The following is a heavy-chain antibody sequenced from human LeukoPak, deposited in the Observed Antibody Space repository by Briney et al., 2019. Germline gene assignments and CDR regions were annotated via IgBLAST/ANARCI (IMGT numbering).Heavy chain of an antibody. V-gene: IGHV4-59*01. CDR3: ARVNYDSSGYSYYFDH. CDR2: IYYSGST. Sequence: SETLSLTCSDSGGSIRSYYWSWIRQPPGKGLEWIGYIYYSGSTNYNPSLKSGVTISVDTSKNQFSLKLSSVTAADTAVYYCARVNYDSSGYSYYFDHWGQGALVTVSS. J-gene: IGHJ4*02. CDR1: GGSIRSYY. D-gene: IGHD3-22*01.